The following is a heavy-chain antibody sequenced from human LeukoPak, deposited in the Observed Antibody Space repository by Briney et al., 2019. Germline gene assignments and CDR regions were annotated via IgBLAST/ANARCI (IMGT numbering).Heavy chain of an antibody. CDR2: ISASGGST. CDR3: AKSDCSSTSCSLFDY. J-gene: IGHJ4*02. D-gene: IGHD2-2*01. V-gene: IGHV3-23*01. CDR1: GFTFSSYA. Sequence: GGSLRLSCAASGFTFSSYAMSWVRQAPGEGLEWVSTISASGGSTSYADSVKGRFTISRDNSKNTLYLQMNSLRAEDTAVYYCAKSDCSSTSCSLFDYWGQGTLVTVSS.